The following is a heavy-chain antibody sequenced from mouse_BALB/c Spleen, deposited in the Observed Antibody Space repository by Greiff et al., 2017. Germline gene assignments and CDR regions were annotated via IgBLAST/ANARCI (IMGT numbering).Heavy chain of an antibody. Sequence: QVQLQQSGPGLVAPSQSLSITCTVSGFSLTSYGVHWVRQPPGKGLEWLGVIWAGGSTNYNSALMSRLSISKDNSKSQVFLKMNSLQTDDTAMYYCARDRGRLPFAYWGQGTLVTVSA. D-gene: IGHD2-4*01. CDR1: GFSLTSYG. CDR3: ARDRGRLPFAY. J-gene: IGHJ3*01. CDR2: IWAGGST. V-gene: IGHV2-9*02.